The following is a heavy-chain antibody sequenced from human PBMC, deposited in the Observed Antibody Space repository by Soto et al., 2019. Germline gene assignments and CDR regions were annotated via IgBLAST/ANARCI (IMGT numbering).Heavy chain of an antibody. J-gene: IGHJ6*02. CDR1: GYTFTSYG. Sequence: ASVKVSCKASGYTFTSYGISWVRQAPGQGLEWMGWISAYNGNTNYAQKLQGRVTMTSDTSTSTAYMELRSLRSDDTAVYYCARDPAGLTIFGVVSMDVWGQGTTVTVSS. CDR3: ARDPAGLTIFGVVSMDV. D-gene: IGHD3-3*01. CDR2: ISAYNGNT. V-gene: IGHV1-18*04.